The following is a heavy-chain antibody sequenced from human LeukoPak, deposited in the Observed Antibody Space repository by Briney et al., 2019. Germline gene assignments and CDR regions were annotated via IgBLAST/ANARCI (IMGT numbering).Heavy chain of an antibody. Sequence: SETLSLTCTVSGGSISSYYWSWIRQPPGKGLEWIGYIYYSGSTNYNPSLKSRVTISVDTSKNQFSLKLSSVTAADTAVYYCARLVPIGDYGEGFDYWGQGTLVTVSS. D-gene: IGHD4-17*01. J-gene: IGHJ4*02. CDR2: IYYSGST. CDR3: ARLVPIGDYGEGFDY. V-gene: IGHV4-59*01. CDR1: GGSISSYY.